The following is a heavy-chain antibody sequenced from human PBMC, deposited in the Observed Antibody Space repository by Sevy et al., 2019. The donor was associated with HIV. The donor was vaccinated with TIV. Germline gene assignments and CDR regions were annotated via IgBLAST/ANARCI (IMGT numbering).Heavy chain of an antibody. CDR3: TGGWLAVSGRRFNWLDP. Sequence: GGSLRLSCTTSGFTFGDFAMSWFRQAPGKGLEWVGFIRAEAYGGTPEHAASVKGRFTISRDDSKSIAYLQMDSLETEDTAVCYCTGGWLAVSGRRFNWLDPWGQGTQVTVSS. V-gene: IGHV3-49*03. D-gene: IGHD6-19*01. CDR1: GFTFGDFA. J-gene: IGHJ5*02. CDR2: IRAEAYGGTP.